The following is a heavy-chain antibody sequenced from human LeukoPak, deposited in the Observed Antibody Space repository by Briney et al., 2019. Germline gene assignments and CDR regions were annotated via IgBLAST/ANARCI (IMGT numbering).Heavy chain of an antibody. CDR2: ISGSDGST. J-gene: IGHJ4*02. V-gene: IGHV3-23*01. CDR1: GFTFSSYA. CDR3: AKDSPPGWENYGSGSHYFDY. Sequence: PGGSLRLSCAASGFTFSSYAMSWVRQAPGKGLEWVSSISGSDGSTYYADSVKGRFTISRDSSKNTLYLQMNSLRAEDTAVYYCAKDSPPGWENYGSGSHYFDYWGQGTLVTVSS. D-gene: IGHD3-10*01.